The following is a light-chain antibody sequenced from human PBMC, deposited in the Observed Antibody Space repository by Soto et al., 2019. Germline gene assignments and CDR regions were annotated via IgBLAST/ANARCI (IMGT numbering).Light chain of an antibody. V-gene: IGLV3-21*02. CDR1: NIGSKS. Sequence: SYELTQPPSVSVAPGQTATITCGGNNIGSKSVHWYQQQPGLAPVVVVYDDSDRPSGIPERFSGSNSGNTATLTISRVEAGDVADYYCQVWDSGSEVVFGGGTKVTVL. J-gene: IGLJ2*01. CDR2: DDS. CDR3: QVWDSGSEVV.